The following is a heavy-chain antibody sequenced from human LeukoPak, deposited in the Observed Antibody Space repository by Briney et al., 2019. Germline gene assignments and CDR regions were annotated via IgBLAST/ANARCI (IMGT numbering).Heavy chain of an antibody. CDR1: GFTFSSYS. J-gene: IGHJ4*02. V-gene: IGHV3-21*01. CDR2: ISSSSSYI. D-gene: IGHD2-15*01. CDR3: ARVSAAKFDY. Sequence: GGSLRLSCAASGFTFSSYSMNWVRQAPGKGLEWVSSISSSSSYIYYADSVKGRFTISRDNAKNSLYPQMNSLRAEDTAVYYCARVSAAKFDYRGQGTLVTVSS.